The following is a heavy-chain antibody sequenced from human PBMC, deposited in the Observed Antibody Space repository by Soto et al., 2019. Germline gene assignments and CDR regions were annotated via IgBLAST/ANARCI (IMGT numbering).Heavy chain of an antibody. D-gene: IGHD3-3*01. CDR3: ARGDYDFWSGPQSLFDY. J-gene: IGHJ4*02. V-gene: IGHV4-59*01. Sequence: SETLSLTCTVSGGSISSYYWSWIRQPPGKGLEWIGYIYYSGSTNYNPSLKSRVTISVDTSKNQFSLKLSSVTAADTAVYYCARGDYDFWSGPQSLFDYWGQGTLVTVSS. CDR2: IYYSGST. CDR1: GGSISSYY.